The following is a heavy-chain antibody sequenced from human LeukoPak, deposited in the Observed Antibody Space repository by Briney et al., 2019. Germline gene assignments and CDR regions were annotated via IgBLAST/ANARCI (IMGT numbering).Heavy chain of an antibody. V-gene: IGHV3-7*01. CDR2: IKEDGSEK. Sequence: PGGSLRLSSAASGFTFSTYWMSWVRQAPGKGLEWVANIKEDGSEKYYVDSVRGRFTISRDNAKNSLYVQMISLRAEDTAVYYCARAAWFGDISFFDYWGQGTLVTVSS. CDR3: ARAAWFGDISFFDY. D-gene: IGHD3-10*01. CDR1: GFTFSTYW. J-gene: IGHJ4*02.